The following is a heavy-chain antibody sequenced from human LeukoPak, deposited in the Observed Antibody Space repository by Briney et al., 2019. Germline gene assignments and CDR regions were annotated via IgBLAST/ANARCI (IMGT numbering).Heavy chain of an antibody. J-gene: IGHJ6*02. D-gene: IGHD6-13*01. V-gene: IGHV3-30*04. Sequence: GGSLRLSCAASGFTFSSYAMHWVRQAPGKGLEWVAVISYDGSNKYYADSVKGRFTISRDNSKNTLYLQMNSLRAEDTAVYYCVRDGRPVAAAGDYYYYGMDVWGQGTTVTVSS. CDR2: ISYDGSNK. CDR1: GFTFSSYA. CDR3: VRDGRPVAAAGDYYYYGMDV.